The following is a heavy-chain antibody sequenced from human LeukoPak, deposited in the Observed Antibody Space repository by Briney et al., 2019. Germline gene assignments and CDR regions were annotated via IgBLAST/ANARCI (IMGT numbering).Heavy chain of an antibody. CDR1: GFTFSSYS. V-gene: IGHV3-21*01. J-gene: IGHJ4*02. D-gene: IGHD6-13*01. CDR2: ISSSSYI. CDR3: ARGSSSWYYFDY. Sequence: KSGGSLRLSCAASGFTFSSYSMNWVRQAPGKGLEWVSSISSSSYIYYADSVKGRFTISRDNAKNSLYLQVNSLRAEDTAVYYCARGSSSWYYFDYWGQGTLITVSS.